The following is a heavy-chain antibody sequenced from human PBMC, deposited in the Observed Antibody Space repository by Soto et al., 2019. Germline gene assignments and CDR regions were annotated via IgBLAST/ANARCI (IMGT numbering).Heavy chain of an antibody. Sequence: GGSLRLSCAASGLTFTSYGMHWVRQAPGKGLEWMALILHDGSAEYYADSVKGRFTISRDNSKNTLYLQMNSLRAEDTAVYYCARSRDGYSFYFYYGMDGWGQGTTVTVSS. V-gene: IGHV3-30*03. CDR2: ILHDGSAE. CDR1: GLTFTSYG. J-gene: IGHJ6*02. CDR3: ARSRDGYSFYFYYGMDG. D-gene: IGHD4-4*01.